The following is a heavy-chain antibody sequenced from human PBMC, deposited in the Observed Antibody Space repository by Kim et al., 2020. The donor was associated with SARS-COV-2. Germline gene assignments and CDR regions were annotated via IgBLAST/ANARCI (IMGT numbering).Heavy chain of an antibody. CDR2: ISGSGTII. Sequence: GGSLRLSCEGSGFTLSSYAMSWVRQAPGKGLEWLSSISGSGTIIHYADSVKGRFTLSKDNSKSTVYLQMNSLRAEDTAVYYCAKALAELSMALDHRGQGT. CDR1: GFTLSSYA. D-gene: IGHD1-7*01. J-gene: IGHJ4*02. CDR3: AKALAELSMALDH. V-gene: IGHV3-23*01.